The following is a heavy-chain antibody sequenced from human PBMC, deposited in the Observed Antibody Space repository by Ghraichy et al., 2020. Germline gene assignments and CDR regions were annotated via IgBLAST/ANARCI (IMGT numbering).Heavy chain of an antibody. D-gene: IGHD5-18*01. CDR3: ARGLGGTATEGWFDP. CDR2: INHSGST. CDR1: GGSFSGYY. Sequence: SETLSLTCAVHGGSFSGYYWSWIRQPPGKGLEWIGEINHSGSTNYNPSLKSRVTISVDTSKNQFSLKLSSVTAADTAVYYCARGLGGTATEGWFDPWGQGTLVTVSS. J-gene: IGHJ5*02. V-gene: IGHV4-34*01.